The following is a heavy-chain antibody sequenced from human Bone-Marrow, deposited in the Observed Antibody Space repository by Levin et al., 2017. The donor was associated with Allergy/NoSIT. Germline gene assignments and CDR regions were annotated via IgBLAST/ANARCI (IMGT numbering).Heavy chain of an antibody. CDR3: ARLDY. J-gene: IGHJ4*02. CDR1: GLTVNANY. V-gene: IGHV3-53*01. Sequence: GESLKISCAVSGLTVNANYISWVRQAPGKGLEWVSILHSNDATYYADSFKGRFTISRDNSKNTLFLQMNSLRPEDTAIYYCARLDYWGQGTRVTVSS. CDR2: LHSNDAT.